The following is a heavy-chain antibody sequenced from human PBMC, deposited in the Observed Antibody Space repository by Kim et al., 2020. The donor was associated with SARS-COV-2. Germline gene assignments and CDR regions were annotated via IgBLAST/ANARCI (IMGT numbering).Heavy chain of an antibody. Sequence: GGSLRLSCAASGFTFSSYEMNWVRQAPGKGLEWVSYISSSGSTIYYADSVKGRFTISRDNAKNSLYLQMNSLRAEDTAVYYCARLGLRELLGDISHFDYWGQGTLVTVSS. D-gene: IGHD1-26*01. J-gene: IGHJ4*02. CDR1: GFTFSSYE. V-gene: IGHV3-48*03. CDR2: ISSSGSTI. CDR3: ARLGLRELLGDISHFDY.